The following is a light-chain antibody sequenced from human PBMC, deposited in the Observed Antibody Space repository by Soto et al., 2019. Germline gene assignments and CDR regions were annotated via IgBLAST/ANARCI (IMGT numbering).Light chain of an antibody. CDR3: QQYNNYSWT. J-gene: IGKJ1*01. CDR1: QDISNW. CDR2: WVS. V-gene: IGKV1-5*03. Sequence: DIQMTQSPSTLSASVGDRVTITCRASQDISNWLAWYQQKPGEAPKLLIYWVSTLETGVPSRFSGSGSGTEFILTISSLQPDDFATYYCQQYNNYSWTFGQGTKVEIK.